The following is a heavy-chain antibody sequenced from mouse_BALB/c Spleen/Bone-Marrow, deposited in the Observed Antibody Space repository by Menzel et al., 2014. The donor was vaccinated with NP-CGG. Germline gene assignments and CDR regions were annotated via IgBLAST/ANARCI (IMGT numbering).Heavy chain of an antibody. J-gene: IGHJ3*01. V-gene: IGHV1-80*01. CDR1: GYAFSCYW. CDR2: IYPGDGDT. CDR3: ARTPWFAY. Sequence: VQLQQSGAELVRPGSSVKISCKASGYAFSCYWMNWVRQRPGQGLEWIGQIYPGDGDTNYNGKFKGKATLTADRSSSTAYMQLSSLTSEDSAVYFCARTPWFAYWGQGTLVTVSA.